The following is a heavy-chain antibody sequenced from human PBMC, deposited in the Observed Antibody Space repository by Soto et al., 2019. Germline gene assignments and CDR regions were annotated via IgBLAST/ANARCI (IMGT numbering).Heavy chain of an antibody. D-gene: IGHD1-26*01. Sequence: QVQLQESGPGLVKASETLSLTCTVSGGSISSYYWRWIRQPPGKGLEWIGYIHYGGKTNYNPSLESRVTISVDTSKNQFFLKLSSVTAADTAVYYCARDSAYSGAYDYWGQGTLVTVSS. J-gene: IGHJ4*02. V-gene: IGHV4-59*01. CDR1: GGSISSYY. CDR2: IHYGGKT. CDR3: ARDSAYSGAYDY.